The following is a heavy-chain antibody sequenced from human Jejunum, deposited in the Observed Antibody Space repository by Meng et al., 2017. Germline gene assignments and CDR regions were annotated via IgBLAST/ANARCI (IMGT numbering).Heavy chain of an antibody. V-gene: IGHV5-51*01. D-gene: IGHD6-13*01. CDR2: IYPPDSNT. Sequence: GESLKISCKGSGYRFSSNWIAWVRQMPGKGLECMGIIYPPDSNTRYSPSFEGQVTISVDKSISTAYLQWASLKPSDTAMYYCARQGDGSSSWHTVDYWGQGTLVTVSS. J-gene: IGHJ4*02. CDR3: ARQGDGSSSWHTVDY. CDR1: GYRFSSNW.